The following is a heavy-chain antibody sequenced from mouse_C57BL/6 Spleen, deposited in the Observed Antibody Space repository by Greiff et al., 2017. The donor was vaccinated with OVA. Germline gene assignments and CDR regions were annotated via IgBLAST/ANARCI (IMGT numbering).Heavy chain of an antibody. CDR1: GYSITSGYY. V-gene: IGHV3-6*01. Sequence: EVQLQESGPGLVKPSQSLSLTCSVTGYSITSGYYWNWIRQFPGNKLEWMGYISYDGSNNYNPSFKNRISITRDTSKNQFFLKLNSVTTEDTATDYGARVYYGNTRNFDYWGQGTTLTVSS. CDR2: ISYDGSN. D-gene: IGHD2-1*01. J-gene: IGHJ2*01. CDR3: ARVYYGNTRNFDY.